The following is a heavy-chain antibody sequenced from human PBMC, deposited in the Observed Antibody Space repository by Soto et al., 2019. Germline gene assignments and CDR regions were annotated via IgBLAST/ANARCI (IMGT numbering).Heavy chain of an antibody. Sequence: GGSLRLSCAASGFTFSSYGMHWVRQAPGKGLEWVAVISYDGSNKYYADSVKGRFTISRDNSKNTLYLQMNSLRAEDTAVYYCAKDSSGSPGIAAAGTFGVSPSIEKWGQGTLVTVSS. V-gene: IGHV3-30*18. CDR2: ISYDGSNK. D-gene: IGHD6-13*01. J-gene: IGHJ4*02. CDR3: AKDSSGSPGIAAAGTFGVSPSIEK. CDR1: GFTFSSYG.